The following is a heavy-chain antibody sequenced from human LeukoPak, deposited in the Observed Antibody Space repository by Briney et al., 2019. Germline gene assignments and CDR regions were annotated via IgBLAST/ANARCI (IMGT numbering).Heavy chain of an antibody. CDR3: ARDREYSYFDY. Sequence: GGSLRLSCTASGFTFSNCGMHWVRQAPGKGLEWVAIIWYDGSNKYYGDSVKGRFTISRDNSKNTLYLQMNSLRAEDTAVYYRARDREYSYFDYWGQGTLVTVS. CDR1: GFTFSNCG. CDR2: IWYDGSNK. D-gene: IGHD5-18*01. V-gene: IGHV3-33*01. J-gene: IGHJ4*02.